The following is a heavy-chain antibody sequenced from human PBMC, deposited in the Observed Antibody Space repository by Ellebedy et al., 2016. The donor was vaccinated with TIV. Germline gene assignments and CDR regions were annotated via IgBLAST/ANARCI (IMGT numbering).Heavy chain of an antibody. CDR1: GFTFSNAW. J-gene: IGHJ4*02. CDR2: IKSKTDGGTT. Sequence: GGSLRLXXAASGFTFSNAWMSWVRQAPGKGLEWVGRIKSKTDGGTTDYAAPVKGRFTISRDDSKNTLYLQMNSLKTEDTAVYYCTTFRGRRYYFDYWGQGTLVTVSS. CDR3: TTFRGRRYYFDY. V-gene: IGHV3-15*01. D-gene: IGHD3-10*01.